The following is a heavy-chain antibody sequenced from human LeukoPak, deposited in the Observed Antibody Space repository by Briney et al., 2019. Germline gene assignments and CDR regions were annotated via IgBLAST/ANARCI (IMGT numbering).Heavy chain of an antibody. Sequence: PGGSLRLSCAASGFTFSSYAMSWVRQAPGKGLEWVSAISGSGDTYYADSVKGRFTISRDNSKNTLYLQMNSLRAEDTAVYYCAKGRGSGYYHFDYWGQGTLVTVSS. J-gene: IGHJ4*02. CDR3: AKGRGSGYYHFDY. CDR2: ISGSGDT. D-gene: IGHD3-22*01. CDR1: GFTFSSYA. V-gene: IGHV3-23*01.